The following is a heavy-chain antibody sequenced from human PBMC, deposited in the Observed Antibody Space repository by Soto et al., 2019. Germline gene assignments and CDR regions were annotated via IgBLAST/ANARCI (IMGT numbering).Heavy chain of an antibody. CDR3: TSEVTAARYYYYYGMDV. Sequence: GGSLRLSCTASGFTFGDYAMSWVRQAPGKGLEWVGFIRSKAYGGTTEYAASVKGRFTISRDDSKSIAYLQMNSLKTEDTAVYYCTSEVTAARYYYYYGMDVWGQGTTVT. CDR2: IRSKAYGGTT. V-gene: IGHV3-49*04. CDR1: GFTFGDYA. J-gene: IGHJ6*02. D-gene: IGHD2-2*01.